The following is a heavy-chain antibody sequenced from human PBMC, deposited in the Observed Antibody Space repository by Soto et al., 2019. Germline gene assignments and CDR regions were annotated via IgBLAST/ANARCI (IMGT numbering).Heavy chain of an antibody. D-gene: IGHD3-10*01. CDR2: INHSGST. CDR1: GGSFSGYY. Sequence: QVQLQQWGAGLLKPSETLSLTCAVYGGSFSGYYWSWIRQPPGKGLEWIGEINHSGSTNYNPSLTSRVTISVDTSKNQFSLKLSSVTAADTAVYYCARGRGFRPAFDIWGQGTMVTVSS. V-gene: IGHV4-34*01. J-gene: IGHJ3*02. CDR3: ARGRGFRPAFDI.